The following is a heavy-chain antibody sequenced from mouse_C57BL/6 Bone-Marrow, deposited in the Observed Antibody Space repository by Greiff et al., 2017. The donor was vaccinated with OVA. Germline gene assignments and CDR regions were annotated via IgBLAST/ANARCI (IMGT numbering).Heavy chain of an antibody. Sequence: GGGLVQPKGSLKLSCAASGFSFNTYAMNWVRQAPGKGLEWVARIRSKSNNYATYYADSVKDRFTISRDDSESMLYLQMNNLKTEDTAMYYCVRHDYDWFAYWGQGTLVTVSA. CDR1: GFSFNTYA. CDR2: IRSKSNNYAT. V-gene: IGHV10-1*01. J-gene: IGHJ3*01. D-gene: IGHD2-4*01. CDR3: VRHDYDWFAY.